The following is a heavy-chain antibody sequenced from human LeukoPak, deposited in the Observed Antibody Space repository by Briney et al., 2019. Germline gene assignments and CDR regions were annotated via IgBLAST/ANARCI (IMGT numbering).Heavy chain of an antibody. CDR3: VKDLTGTWSFDY. D-gene: IGHD3-9*01. CDR1: GFTFSNHF. V-gene: IGHV3-64D*06. CDR2: IGPNGAST. Sequence: GGSLRLSCSTSGFTFSNHFMHWVRQAPGKGLEYVSSIGPNGASTLYADSVKGRFTISRDNSKNALYLQLTSLRLEDTALYYCVKDLTGTWSFDYWGQGTLVTVSS. J-gene: IGHJ4*02.